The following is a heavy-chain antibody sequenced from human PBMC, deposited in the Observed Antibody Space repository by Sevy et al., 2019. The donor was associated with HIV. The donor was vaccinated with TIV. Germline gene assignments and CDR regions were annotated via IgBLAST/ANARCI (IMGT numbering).Heavy chain of an antibody. CDR3: ARALGVRGVIPPDY. CDR1: GFTFSSYW. Sequence: GGSLRLSCAASGFTFSSYWMHWVRQAPGKGLVWVSRINSDGSSTSYADSVKGRFTISRDNAKNTLYLQMNRLRAEDTAVYYWARALGVRGVIPPDYWGQGTLVTVSS. CDR2: INSDGSST. J-gene: IGHJ4*02. D-gene: IGHD3-10*01. V-gene: IGHV3-74*01.